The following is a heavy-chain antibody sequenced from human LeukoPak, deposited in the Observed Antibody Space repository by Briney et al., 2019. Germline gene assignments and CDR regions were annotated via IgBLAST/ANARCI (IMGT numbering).Heavy chain of an antibody. CDR2: IRYDGSNK. D-gene: IGHD5-12*01. J-gene: IGHJ4*02. CDR1: GFTFSSYG. V-gene: IGHV3-30*02. CDR3: ARDFGTVGGYGEMDY. Sequence: PGGSLRLSCAASGFTFSSYGMHWVRQAPGKGLEWVAFIRYDGSNKYYADSVKGRFTISRDNAKNSLYLQMNSLRAEDTAVYYCARDFGTVGGYGEMDYWGQGTLVTVSS.